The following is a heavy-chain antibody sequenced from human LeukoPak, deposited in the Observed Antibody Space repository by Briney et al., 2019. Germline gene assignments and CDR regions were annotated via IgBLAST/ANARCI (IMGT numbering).Heavy chain of an antibody. D-gene: IGHD3-9*01. CDR2: ISYDGSEK. CDR1: GFTFSSCG. Sequence: GGSLRLSCAASGFTFSSCGMHWVRQAPGKGLEWVAVISYDGSEKYYADSVKGRFTISRDNSKNTLYLQMNSLRAEDTALYYCTKDILTGYYISGFDSWGQGTLVTVSS. V-gene: IGHV3-30*18. CDR3: TKDILTGYYISGFDS. J-gene: IGHJ5*01.